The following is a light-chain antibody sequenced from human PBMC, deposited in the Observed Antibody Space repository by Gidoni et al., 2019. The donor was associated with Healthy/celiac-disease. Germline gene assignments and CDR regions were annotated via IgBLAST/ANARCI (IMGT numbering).Light chain of an antibody. CDR1: SLRSYY. J-gene: IGLJ2*01. Sequence: SSELTQYPAVSVAFGQTVRITCQGDSLRSYYASWYQQKPGQAPVLVIYGKNNRPSGIPDRFYGSSSGNTASLTITGAQAEDEADYYCNSRDSSGNHLVFGGGTKLTVL. CDR3: NSRDSSGNHLV. V-gene: IGLV3-19*01. CDR2: GKN.